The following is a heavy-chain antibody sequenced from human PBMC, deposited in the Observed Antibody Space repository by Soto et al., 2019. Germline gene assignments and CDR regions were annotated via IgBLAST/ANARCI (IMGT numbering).Heavy chain of an antibody. Sequence: GGSLRLSCAASGFTFSSYSMNWVRQAPGKGLEWVSSISSSSSYIYYADSVKGRFTISRDNAKNSLYLQMNSLRAEDTAVYYCARDLSNAAWGSGWYNYYGMDVWGQGTTVTVSS. CDR1: GFTFSSYS. CDR2: ISSSSSYI. CDR3: ARDLSNAAWGSGWYNYYGMDV. V-gene: IGHV3-21*01. D-gene: IGHD6-19*01. J-gene: IGHJ6*02.